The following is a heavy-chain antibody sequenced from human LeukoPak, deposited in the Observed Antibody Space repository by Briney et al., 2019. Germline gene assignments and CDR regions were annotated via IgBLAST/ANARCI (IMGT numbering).Heavy chain of an antibody. CDR2: IYRSGST. CDR1: GASISSGDYS. J-gene: IGHJ4*02. D-gene: IGHD3-10*01. CDR3: AGDFGSGSYRFDY. Sequence: SQTLSLTCAVSGASISSGDYSWSWIRQPPGKGLEWIGYIYRSGSTTYNPSLKSRVTISLDRSKNQFSLKLTSVTAADTAVYYCAGDFGSGSYRFDYWGQGTLVTVSS. V-gene: IGHV4-30-2*01.